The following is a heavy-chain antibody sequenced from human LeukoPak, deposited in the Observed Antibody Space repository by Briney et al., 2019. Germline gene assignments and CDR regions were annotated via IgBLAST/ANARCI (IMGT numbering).Heavy chain of an antibody. V-gene: IGHV4-59*08. J-gene: IGHJ3*02. CDR3: ARGYSYGFRGVRAFDI. CDR2: IYYSGST. CDR1: GGSISSYY. Sequence: SETLSLTCTVSGGSISSYYWSWIRQPPGKGLEWIGYIYYSGSTNYNPSLKSRVTISVDTSKNQSSLKLSSVTAADTAVYYCARGYSYGFRGVRAFDIWGQGTMVTVSS. D-gene: IGHD5-18*01.